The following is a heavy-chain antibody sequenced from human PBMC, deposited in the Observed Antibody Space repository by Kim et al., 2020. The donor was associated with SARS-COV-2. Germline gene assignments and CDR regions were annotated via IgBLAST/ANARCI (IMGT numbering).Heavy chain of an antibody. CDR1: GYTFTGYY. CDR3: ASPIGLFRLGELSLGGGFDY. D-gene: IGHD3-16*02. Sequence: ASVKVSCKASGYTFTGYYMHWVRQAPGQGLEWMGWINPNSGGTNYAQKFQGRVTMTRDTSISTAYMELSRLRSDDTAVYYCASPIGLFRLGELSLGGGFDYWGQGTLVTVSS. J-gene: IGHJ4*02. CDR2: INPNSGGT. V-gene: IGHV1-2*02.